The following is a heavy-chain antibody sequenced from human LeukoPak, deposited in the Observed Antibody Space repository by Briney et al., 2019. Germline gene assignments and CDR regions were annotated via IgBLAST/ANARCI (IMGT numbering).Heavy chain of an antibody. Sequence: SETLSLTCAVYGGSFSGYYWSWIRQPPGKGLEWIGEINHSGSTNYNPSLKSRVTISVDTSKNQFSLKLSSVTAADTAVYYCARGGYYGSGSLWYWGQGTLVTVSS. CDR2: INHSGST. CDR1: GGSFSGYY. D-gene: IGHD3-10*01. J-gene: IGHJ4*02. CDR3: ARGGYYGSGSLWY. V-gene: IGHV4-34*01.